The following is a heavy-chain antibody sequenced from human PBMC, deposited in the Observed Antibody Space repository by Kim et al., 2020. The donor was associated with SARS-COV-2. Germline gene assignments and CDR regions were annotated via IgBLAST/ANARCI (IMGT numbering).Heavy chain of an antibody. CDR1: GFTFSSYD. CDR3: ARVLGTAAGPNYYYGMDV. Sequence: GGSLRLSCAATGFTFSSYDMHWVRQATGKGLEWVSAIGTAGDTYYPCSVKGRFTISRENAKNSLYLQMNSLRAGDTAVYYCARVLGTAAGPNYYYGMDVWGQGTTVTVSS. V-gene: IGHV3-13*04. D-gene: IGHD6-13*01. J-gene: IGHJ6*02. CDR2: IGTAGDT.